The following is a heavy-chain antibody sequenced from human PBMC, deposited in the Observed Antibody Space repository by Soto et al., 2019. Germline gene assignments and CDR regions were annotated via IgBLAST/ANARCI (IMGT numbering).Heavy chain of an antibody. CDR2: LTHSGST. J-gene: IGHJ3*02. D-gene: IGHD2-8*01. Sequence: SETLSLTCTVSGVSVRNYNWSWIRQPPGKGLEWIGYLTHSGSTTYSPSLTSRVNMSLDTSSNQFSLKLTSVTAADTAFYFCALGVYRAFDIWGQGTVVTVSS. V-gene: IGHV4-59*02. CDR3: ALGVYRAFDI. CDR1: GVSVRNYN.